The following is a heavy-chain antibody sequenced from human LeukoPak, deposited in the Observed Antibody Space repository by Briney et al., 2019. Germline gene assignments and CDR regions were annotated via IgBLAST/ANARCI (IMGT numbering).Heavy chain of an antibody. Sequence: PGGSLRLSCAASGFTFSSYGMHWVRQAPGKGLEWVAFIRYDGSNKYYADSVKGRFTISRDNSKNTLYLQMNSLRAEDTAVYYCAKDARYSTYSSLNWFDPWGQGTLVTVSS. V-gene: IGHV3-30*02. CDR3: AKDARYSTYSSLNWFDP. J-gene: IGHJ5*02. D-gene: IGHD5-12*01. CDR1: GFTFSSYG. CDR2: IRYDGSNK.